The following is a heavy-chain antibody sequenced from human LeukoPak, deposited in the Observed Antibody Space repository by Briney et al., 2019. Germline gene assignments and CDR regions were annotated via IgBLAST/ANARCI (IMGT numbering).Heavy chain of an antibody. CDR1: GFTFSSYS. D-gene: IGHD2-2*01. J-gene: IGHJ4*02. V-gene: IGHV3-21*01. CDR2: ISSSSSYI. CDR3: AREPVPAAMNY. Sequence: GGSLRLSCAPSGFTFSSYSMNWVRQAPGKGLEWVSSISSSSSYIYYADSVKGRFTISRDNAKNSLYLQMNSLRAEDTAVYYCAREPVPAAMNYWGQGTLVTVSS.